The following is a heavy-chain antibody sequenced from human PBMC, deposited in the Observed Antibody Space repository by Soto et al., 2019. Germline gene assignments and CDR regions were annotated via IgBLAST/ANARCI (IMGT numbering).Heavy chain of an antibody. Sequence: GASVKVSCKASGYTFTSYGISWVRQAPGQGLEWMGGIDPGDGETNYAQKFQGRVTMTEDTSTDTAYMELSSLRSEDTAVYYCATVSLGFGAFDPWGQGTLVTVSS. CDR1: GYTFTSYG. D-gene: IGHD3-10*01. V-gene: IGHV1-18*01. CDR3: ATVSLGFGAFDP. CDR2: IDPGDGET. J-gene: IGHJ5*02.